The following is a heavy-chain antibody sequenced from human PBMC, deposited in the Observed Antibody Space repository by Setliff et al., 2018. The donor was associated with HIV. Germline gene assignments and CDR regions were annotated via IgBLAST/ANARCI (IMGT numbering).Heavy chain of an antibody. V-gene: IGHV1-18*01. D-gene: IGHD6-25*01. J-gene: IGHJ4*01. Sequence: ASVKVSCKASGYTFTSYGITWVRQAPGQGLEWIGWISADSGHTNFAQKFQDRVTVTTDTSTNTTYMELRGLRSDDTATYYCARVPSGAAGLVRAGFYFWGQGTLVTVSS. CDR1: GYTFTSYG. CDR2: ISADSGHT. CDR3: ARVPSGAAGLVRAGFYF.